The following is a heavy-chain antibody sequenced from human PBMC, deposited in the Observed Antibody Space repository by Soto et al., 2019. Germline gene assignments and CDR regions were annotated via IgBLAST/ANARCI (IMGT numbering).Heavy chain of an antibody. CDR3: TRFPRGDFWTYYYYGMDV. J-gene: IGHJ6*02. V-gene: IGHV3-49*03. D-gene: IGHD3-3*01. CDR2: IRSKAYGGTT. CDR1: GFTFGDYA. Sequence: GGSMRLSCTASGFTFGDYAMSWFRQAPGKGLEWVGFIRSKAYGGTTEYAASVKGRFTISRDDSKSIAYLQMNSLKTEDTAVYYCTRFPRGDFWTYYYYGMDVWGQGTTVTVSS.